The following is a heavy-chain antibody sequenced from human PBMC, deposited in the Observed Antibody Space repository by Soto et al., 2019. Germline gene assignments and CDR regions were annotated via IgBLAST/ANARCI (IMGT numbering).Heavy chain of an antibody. J-gene: IGHJ4*02. CDR3: VSRYLEYCASASCSAHYEW. V-gene: IGHV3-7*05. D-gene: IGHD3-22*01. CDR1: GFTFSNYW. CDR2: IKQDGTEK. Sequence: EVQLVESGGGLVQPGGSLRLSCVVSGFTFSNYWMSWVRQAPGKGLQWVATIKQDGTEKFYVDSVKGRFPISRDNTKKSLYLGINSLRAEDTAVYYWVSRYLEYCASASCSAHYEWWGQGTLVTVSP.